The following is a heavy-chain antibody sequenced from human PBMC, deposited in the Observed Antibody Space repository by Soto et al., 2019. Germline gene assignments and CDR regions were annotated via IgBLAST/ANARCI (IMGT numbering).Heavy chain of an antibody. Sequence: QVQLQESGPGLVKPSGTLSLTCAVSGGSITSSNWWGWVRQPPGKGLEWIGEIYHSGDTNYNPSLESRVTISIDKSRNKFSLILNSLTAADTAVYYCARDLYGDYGNYGMDVWGQGTTVTVSS. CDR1: GGSITSSNW. CDR3: ARDLYGDYGNYGMDV. J-gene: IGHJ6*02. V-gene: IGHV4-4*02. D-gene: IGHD4-17*01. CDR2: IYHSGDT.